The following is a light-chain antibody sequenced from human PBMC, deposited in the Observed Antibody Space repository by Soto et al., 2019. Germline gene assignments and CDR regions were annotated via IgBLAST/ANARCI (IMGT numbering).Light chain of an antibody. CDR1: QGISNL. Sequence: DIQMTQSPSSLSASVGDRVTITCRASQGISNLLGWFQHKPGKAPKRLIYAASSLQGGVPSRFRGRGSATEFTLTITGLQPEDFADYYCLQHNTYPYTFGQGTKLEIK. V-gene: IGKV1-17*01. CDR3: LQHNTYPYT. CDR2: AAS. J-gene: IGKJ2*01.